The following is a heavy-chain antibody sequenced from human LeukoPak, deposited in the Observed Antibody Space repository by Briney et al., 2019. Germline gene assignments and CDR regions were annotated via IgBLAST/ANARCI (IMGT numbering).Heavy chain of an antibody. J-gene: IGHJ6*03. V-gene: IGHV3-21*01. CDR1: GFTFSTYA. CDR3: ARDPTIAAAGTYYYYYYMDV. Sequence: PGGSLRLSCAASGFTFSTYATTWVRQAPGKGLEWVSSISSSSSYIYYADSVKGRFTISRDNAKNSLYLQMNSLRAEDTAVYYCARDPTIAAAGTYYYYYYMDVWGKGTTVTVSS. D-gene: IGHD6-13*01. CDR2: ISSSSSYI.